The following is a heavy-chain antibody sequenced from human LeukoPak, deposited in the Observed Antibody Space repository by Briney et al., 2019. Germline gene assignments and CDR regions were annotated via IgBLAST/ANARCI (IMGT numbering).Heavy chain of an antibody. CDR3: AKDLYSTCSGGSCYFYCFDY. CDR2: IRYDGSNK. V-gene: IGHV3-30*02. Sequence: PGGSLRLSCAASGFTFSSYGMRWVRQASGKGLEWAAFIRYDGSNKYYADSVKGRFTISRDNSKNTLYLQMNSLRAEDTAVYYCAKDLYSTCSGGSCYFYCFDYWGQGTLVTVSS. CDR1: GFTFSSYG. J-gene: IGHJ4*02. D-gene: IGHD2-15*01.